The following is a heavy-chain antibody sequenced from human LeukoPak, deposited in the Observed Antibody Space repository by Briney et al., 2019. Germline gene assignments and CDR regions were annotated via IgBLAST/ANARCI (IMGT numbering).Heavy chain of an antibody. D-gene: IGHD4-17*01. J-gene: IGHJ4*02. Sequence: SETLSLTCTVSGGSISTSNLWNWVRQSPGKGLEWIGEVSHTGRTNYHPSLQSRVTISLDESKNHFSLRVTSMTAADTAVYYCASRDDSGPYWGQGTLVTVSS. CDR1: GGSISTSNL. V-gene: IGHV4-4*02. CDR2: VSHTGRT. CDR3: ASRDDSGPY.